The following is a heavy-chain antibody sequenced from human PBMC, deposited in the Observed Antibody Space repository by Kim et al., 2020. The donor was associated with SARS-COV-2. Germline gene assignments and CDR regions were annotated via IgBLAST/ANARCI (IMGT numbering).Heavy chain of an antibody. V-gene: IGHV4-59*01. CDR3: ARGVTMVRGVIYYFDY. CDR1: GGSISSYY. Sequence: SETLSLTCTVSGGSISSYYWSWIRQPPGKGLEWIGYIYYSGSTNYNPSLKSRVTISVDTSKNQFSLKLSSVTAADTAVYYCARGVTMVRGVIYYFDYWGQGTLVTVSS. CDR2: IYYSGST. D-gene: IGHD3-10*01. J-gene: IGHJ4*02.